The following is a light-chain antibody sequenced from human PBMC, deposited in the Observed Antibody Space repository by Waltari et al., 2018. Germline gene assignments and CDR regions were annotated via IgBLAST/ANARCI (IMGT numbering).Light chain of an antibody. CDR3: ALYMGSGIWV. CDR1: SGPLSTTSY. Sequence: QTVVTQEPSLSVSPGGTVTLTCALSSGPLSTTSYATWYQQTPGQAPRTRGYKANARSSGVPDRFAGSILGNTAALTITGAQTDDESDYYCALYMGSGIWVFGGGTRLTVL. V-gene: IGLV8-61*01. CDR2: KAN. J-gene: IGLJ3*02.